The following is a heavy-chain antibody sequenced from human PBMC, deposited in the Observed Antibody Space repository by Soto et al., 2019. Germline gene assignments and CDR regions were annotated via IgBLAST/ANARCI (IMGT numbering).Heavy chain of an antibody. CDR3: AKERFVGDLGIVPAASLRGMAV. D-gene: IGHD2-2*01. CDR2: ISGGGSST. Sequence: SLCLGCISSGFTFDGDAMNWNHQAAGEGRWWVSVISGGGSSTYYADSVKGRCTVSRDNSKNTMYLQMNSLSAEDTGVYYCAKERFVGDLGIVPAASLRGMAVWGDGTTVNVAT. CDR1: GFTFDGDA. V-gene: IGHV3-23*01. J-gene: IGHJ6*04.